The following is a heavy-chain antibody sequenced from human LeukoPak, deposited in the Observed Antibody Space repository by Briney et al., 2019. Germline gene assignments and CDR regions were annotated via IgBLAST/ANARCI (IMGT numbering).Heavy chain of an antibody. Sequence: PGGSLRVSCAASGFTLRSYEMNWVRQAPGKGLEWVSYISSSGNTIYSADSVKGRFTISRDNAKNSLYLQMNSLRAEDTAVYYCAREQWLLREYFDYWGQGTLVTVSS. CDR2: ISSSGNTI. V-gene: IGHV3-48*03. CDR1: GFTLRSYE. D-gene: IGHD6-19*01. CDR3: AREQWLLREYFDY. J-gene: IGHJ4*02.